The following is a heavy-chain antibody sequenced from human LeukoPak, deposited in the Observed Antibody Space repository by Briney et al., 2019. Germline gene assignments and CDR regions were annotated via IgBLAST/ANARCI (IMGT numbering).Heavy chain of an antibody. D-gene: IGHD6-6*01. CDR3: VRLGRLESGQILAARRGEDYFDY. CDR2: ISYDGSNK. Sequence: GGCLRLSCAASVFTFSSYSMHWVRHDPGRGRGWVAVISYDGSNKYYADSAKGRVTISRDNSKNTLYLQMNTLRAEDTAVYCCVRLGRLESGQILAARRGEDYFDYWGQGTLVTVSS. V-gene: IGHV3-30-3*01. J-gene: IGHJ4*02. CDR1: VFTFSSYS.